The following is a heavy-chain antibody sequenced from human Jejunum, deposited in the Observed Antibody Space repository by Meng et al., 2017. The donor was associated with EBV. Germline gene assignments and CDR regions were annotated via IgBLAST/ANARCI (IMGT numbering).Heavy chain of an antibody. Sequence: VQLGGSGVALAHPGGSLRLACAASGFTFNSHTMSWVRQAPGKGLEWVSAITDSGGSTYYTDSVKGRFTISRDNSKNTLYLQMNSLRAEDTAVYYCAKLTRAWGQGTLVTVSS. CDR2: ITDSGGST. V-gene: IGHV3-23*04. CDR3: AKLTRA. CDR1: GFTFNSHT. J-gene: IGHJ5*02.